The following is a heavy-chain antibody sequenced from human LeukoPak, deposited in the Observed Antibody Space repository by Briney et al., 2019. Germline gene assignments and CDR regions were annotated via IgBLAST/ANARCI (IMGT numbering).Heavy chain of an antibody. CDR1: GFTFSSSW. D-gene: IGHD1-26*01. Sequence: PGGSLRLSCAASGFTFSSSWMHWVRQAPEKGLVWVSRINSDGSSTSYADSVKGRFTISRDSSKNTLFLHMNTLRAEDTAIYYCAEDRTVGASYWYFDLWGRGTLVAVSS. CDR2: INSDGSST. V-gene: IGHV3-74*01. CDR3: AEDRTVGASYWYFDL. J-gene: IGHJ2*01.